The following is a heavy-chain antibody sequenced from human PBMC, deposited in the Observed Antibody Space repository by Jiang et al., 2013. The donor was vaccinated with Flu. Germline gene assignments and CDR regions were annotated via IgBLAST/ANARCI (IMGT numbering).Heavy chain of an antibody. Sequence: SGAEVKKPGASVKVSCKASGYTFTNYYMHWVRQAPGQGLEWMGIINPSSGNTIYAQQFPGRVTMTSDTSTSTVYMELSSLRSEDTAVYYCARDSGDLRTGEASAGIPFFYYYMDVWGKGTTVTVSS. CDR1: GYTFTNYY. CDR3: ARDSGDLRTGEASAGIPFFYYYMDV. D-gene: IGHD6-13*01. CDR2: INPSSGNT. J-gene: IGHJ6*03. V-gene: IGHV1-46*01.